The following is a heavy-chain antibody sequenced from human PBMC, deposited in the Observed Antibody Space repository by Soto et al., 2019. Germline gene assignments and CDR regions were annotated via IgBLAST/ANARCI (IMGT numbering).Heavy chain of an antibody. CDR2: IDPSDSYT. V-gene: IGHV5-10-1*01. CDR3: ARPEIPTRSNDYDYPFDL. D-gene: IGHD3-22*01. CDR1: GYSFTSYW. J-gene: IGHJ5*02. Sequence: PGESLKISCKGSGYSFTSYWITWVRQMPGKGLEWMGRIDPSDSYTNYSPSFQGHVTISADKSISTAYLQWSSLKASDTAMYYCARPEIPTRSNDYDYPFDLWGQGTLVTVSS.